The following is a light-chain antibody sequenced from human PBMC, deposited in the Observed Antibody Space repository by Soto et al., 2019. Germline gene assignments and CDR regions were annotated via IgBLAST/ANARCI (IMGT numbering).Light chain of an antibody. J-gene: IGLJ3*02. V-gene: IGLV1-51*01. CDR1: SSNIGNNY. CDR2: DND. Sequence: QSGLTQPPSVSAAPGQKVIISCSGSSSNIGNNYVSWYQHVPGTAPKLLIYDNDKRPSGIPDRFSGSKSGTSATLGITGLQTGDEADYYCITRDSGLTAGLFGGGTKLTVL. CDR3: ITRDSGLTAGL.